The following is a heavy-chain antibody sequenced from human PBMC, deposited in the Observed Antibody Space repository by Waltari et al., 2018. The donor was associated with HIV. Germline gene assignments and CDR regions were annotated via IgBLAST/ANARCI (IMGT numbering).Heavy chain of an antibody. CDR2: ISSESTNI. Sequence: EEQLVEAGGGGVIKRGESLRRSGVGLGFTCSQYAMNGVRQAPGKGLEWIAYISSESTNIQYADSVKGRFTVSRDNAKESLYLQMNSLRDGDTAVYYCARDTLNFYFGLDVWGQGTTVTVSS. J-gene: IGHJ6*02. CDR3: ARDTLNFYFGLDV. D-gene: IGHD3-9*01. V-gene: IGHV3-48*02. CDR1: GFTCSQYA.